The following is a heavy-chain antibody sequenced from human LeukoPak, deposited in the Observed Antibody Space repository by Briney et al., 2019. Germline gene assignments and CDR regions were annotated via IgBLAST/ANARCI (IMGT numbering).Heavy chain of an antibody. Sequence: ASVKVSCKASAYTFTRYGISWVRQAPGQGLEWMGWISCYNGNTHYAQNYQGRLTLTTDTSTSTAYMELRSLRSDDTAVYYCARDPSNTSGYNAWFDYWGQGTLVTASS. V-gene: IGHV1-18*01. CDR1: AYTFTRYG. CDR3: ARDPSNTSGYNAWFDY. J-gene: IGHJ4*02. D-gene: IGHD3-22*01. CDR2: ISCYNGNT.